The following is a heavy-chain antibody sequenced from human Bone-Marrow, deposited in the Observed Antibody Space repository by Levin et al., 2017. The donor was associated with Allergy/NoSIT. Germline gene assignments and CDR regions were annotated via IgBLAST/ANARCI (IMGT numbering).Heavy chain of an antibody. V-gene: IGHV4-61*02. CDR1: GGSISSGSYY. D-gene: IGHD5-12*01. J-gene: IGHJ4*02. Sequence: SQTLSLTCTVSGGSISSGSYYWSWIRQPAGKGLEWIGRTYTSGSTNFNPSLKSRVTISVDTSKNQFSLKLSSVTVADTAVYFCARGRYSGYDSLFFFDYWGQGALVTVSS. CDR3: ARGRYSGYDSLFFFDY. CDR2: TYTSGST.